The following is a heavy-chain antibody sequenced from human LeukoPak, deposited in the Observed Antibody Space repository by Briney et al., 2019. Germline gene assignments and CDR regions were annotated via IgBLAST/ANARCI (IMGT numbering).Heavy chain of an antibody. V-gene: IGHV3-9*03. J-gene: IGHJ4*02. Sequence: GRSLRLSCAASGFTFDDYAMHWVRQAPGKGLEWVSGISWNSGSIGYADSVKGRFTISRDNAKNSLYLQMNSLRAEDMALYYCASLDSGYDSASGYWGQGTLVTVSS. D-gene: IGHD5-12*01. CDR3: ASLDSGYDSASGY. CDR1: GFTFDDYA. CDR2: ISWNSGSI.